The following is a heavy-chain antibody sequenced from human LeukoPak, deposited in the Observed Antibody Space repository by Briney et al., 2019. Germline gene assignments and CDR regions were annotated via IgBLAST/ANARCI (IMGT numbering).Heavy chain of an antibody. CDR1: GFTFSSYW. D-gene: IGHD6-13*01. CDR2: MKYVASDN. V-gene: IGHV3-7*01. CDR3: ARDIEAAGLFLDY. Sequence: PGXSLRLSCAASGFTFSSYWMSWVRQAPGKGLEWVANMKYVASDNYYLASLKRRFTISRDNAKTSLYLQINSQRAEDTAVYYCARDIEAAGLFLDYWGQGTLVTVSS. J-gene: IGHJ4*02.